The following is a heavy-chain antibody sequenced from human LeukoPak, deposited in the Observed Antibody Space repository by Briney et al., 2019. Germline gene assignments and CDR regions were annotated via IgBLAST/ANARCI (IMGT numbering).Heavy chain of an antibody. D-gene: IGHD2-2*01. CDR2: IYHSGST. V-gene: IGHV4-30-2*01. CDR3: AREVASYYFDY. Sequence: PSETLSLTCAVSGGSISSGGYSWSWIRQPPGKGLEWIGYIYHSGSTYYNPSLKSRVTISVDRSKNQFSLKLSSVTAADTAAYYCAREVASYYFDYWGQGTLVTVSS. J-gene: IGHJ4*02. CDR1: GGSISSGGYS.